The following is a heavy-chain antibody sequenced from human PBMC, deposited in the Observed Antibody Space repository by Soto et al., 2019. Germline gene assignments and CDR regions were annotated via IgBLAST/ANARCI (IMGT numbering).Heavy chain of an antibody. V-gene: IGHV4-30-4*01. CDR1: GGSISSGNYY. CDR3: ATQLLGLVSSIDY. D-gene: IGHD1-1*01. Sequence: QVQLQESGQGLVKPSQTLSLTCTVSGGSISSGNYYWSWIRQPPGKGLEWIGYIYHSGSTYYNPSLKSRVTISVDTSKNQFSLKLSSVTAADTAVYCCATQLLGLVSSIDYWGQGTLVTVSS. J-gene: IGHJ4*02. CDR2: IYHSGST.